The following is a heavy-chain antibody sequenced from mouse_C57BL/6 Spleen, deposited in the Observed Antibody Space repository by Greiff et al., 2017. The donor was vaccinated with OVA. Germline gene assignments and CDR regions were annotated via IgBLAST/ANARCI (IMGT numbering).Heavy chain of an antibody. CDR3: ARLYSPFAY. CDR1: GFTFSDYG. J-gene: IGHJ3*01. V-gene: IGHV5-17*01. CDR2: ISSGSSTI. D-gene: IGHD2-1*01. Sequence: EVKLMESGGGLVKPGGSLKLSCAASGFTFSDYGMHWVRQAPEKGLEWVAYISSGSSTIYYADTVKGRFTISRDNAKNTLFLQMTSLRSEDTAMYYCARLYSPFAYWGQGTLVTVSA.